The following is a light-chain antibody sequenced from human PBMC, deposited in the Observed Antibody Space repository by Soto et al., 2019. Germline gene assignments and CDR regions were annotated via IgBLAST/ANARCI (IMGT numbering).Light chain of an antibody. CDR3: QQYGSSPIT. Sequence: EIVLTQSPGTLSLSPGERATLSCRASQSVNTNYLAWYQQKSGQAPRLLIYGASSRATGIPDRFSGSGSGIDFPLTISRLEPEDFAAYFCQQYGSSPITFGQGTRLEIK. V-gene: IGKV3-20*01. CDR1: QSVNTNY. CDR2: GAS. J-gene: IGKJ5*01.